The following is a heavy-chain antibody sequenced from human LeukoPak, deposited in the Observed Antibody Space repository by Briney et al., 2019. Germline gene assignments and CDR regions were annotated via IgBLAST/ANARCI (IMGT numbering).Heavy chain of an antibody. Sequence: GGSLRLSCADSGFLFSNSWMAWVRQAPGRGLEWLANINQDGSAKTCVDSVKGRFTISRDNAKNSLYLQMNSLRAEDTAMYYCARGCGGDCYPFRDYWGQGTLVTVSS. CDR1: GFLFSNSW. D-gene: IGHD2-21*02. CDR2: INQDGSAK. J-gene: IGHJ4*02. V-gene: IGHV3-7*05. CDR3: ARGCGGDCYPFRDY.